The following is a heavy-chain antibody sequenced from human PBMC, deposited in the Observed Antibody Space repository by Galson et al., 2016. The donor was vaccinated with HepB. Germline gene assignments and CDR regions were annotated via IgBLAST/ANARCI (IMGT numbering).Heavy chain of an antibody. CDR1: GDDISSSSWY. J-gene: IGHJ4*01. Sequence: SETLSLTCSVSGDDISSSSWYWGWIRQSPGKGLEWLGSIYKSGASYNSPSLKSRVTVSVDTSMNQFSLKLNSVTAADTGVYYCVRHNYSLGYCGGANCDYWGQGFLVTVSS. CDR3: VRHNYSLGYCGGANCDY. CDR2: IYKSGAS. D-gene: IGHD2-15*01. V-gene: IGHV4-39*01.